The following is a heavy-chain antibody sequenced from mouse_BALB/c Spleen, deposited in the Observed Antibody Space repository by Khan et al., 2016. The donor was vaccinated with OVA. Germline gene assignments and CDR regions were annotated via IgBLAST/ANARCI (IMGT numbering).Heavy chain of an antibody. Sequence: VQLKESGPGLVKPSQSLSLTCTVTGYSITSDYAWNWIRQFPGNKLEWMGYISYSGSTSYNPSLKSRISITRDTSKNQFFLQLNSVTTEDTATYYCASDGYFDDWGQGTTLTVSS. V-gene: IGHV3-2*02. J-gene: IGHJ2*01. CDR1: GYSITSDYA. D-gene: IGHD2-3*01. CDR3: ASDGYFDD. CDR2: ISYSGST.